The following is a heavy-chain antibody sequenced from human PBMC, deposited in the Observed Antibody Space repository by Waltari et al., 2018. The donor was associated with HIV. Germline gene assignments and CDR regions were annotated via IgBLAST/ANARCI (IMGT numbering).Heavy chain of an antibody. Sequence: EVQLVESGGGLVQPGGSLRLSCAASGFTFSSYSMNWVRQAPGKGLEWVSYISSSSSTRYYADSVKGRFTISRDNAKNSLYLQMNSLGAEDTAVYYCASGWGSYGPLWGQGTLVTVSA. J-gene: IGHJ4*02. V-gene: IGHV3-48*04. CDR1: GFTFSSYS. CDR2: ISSSSSTR. D-gene: IGHD5-18*01. CDR3: ASGWGSYGPL.